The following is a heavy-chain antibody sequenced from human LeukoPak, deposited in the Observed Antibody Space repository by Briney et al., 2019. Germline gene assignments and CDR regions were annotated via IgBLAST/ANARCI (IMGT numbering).Heavy chain of an antibody. V-gene: IGHV1-46*01. CDR2: INPSGGST. CDR1: GYTFTSYY. D-gene: IGHD2-21*02. Sequence: ASMKVSCKASGYTFTSYYMHWVRQAPGQGLEWMGIINPSGGSTSYAQKFQGRVTMTRDTSTSTVYMELSSLRSEDTAVYYCARPPAYCGGDCYESDYWGQGTLVTVSS. J-gene: IGHJ4*02. CDR3: ARPPAYCGGDCYESDY.